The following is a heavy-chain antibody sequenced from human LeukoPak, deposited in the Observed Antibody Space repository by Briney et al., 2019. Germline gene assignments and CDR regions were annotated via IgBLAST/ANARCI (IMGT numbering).Heavy chain of an antibody. D-gene: IGHD6-19*01. V-gene: IGHV4-59*08. CDR1: GRSISSYY. CDR3: ARRRWAGTFHGWFDP. Sequence: SETLSLTCTVSGRSISSYYWLWIRQPPGKGRVWIGYIYYSGSTNYNPSLKSRVTISVDTSKNQFSLKLSSVTAADTAVYYCARRRWAGTFHGWFDPWGQGTLVTVSS. J-gene: IGHJ5*02. CDR2: IYYSGST.